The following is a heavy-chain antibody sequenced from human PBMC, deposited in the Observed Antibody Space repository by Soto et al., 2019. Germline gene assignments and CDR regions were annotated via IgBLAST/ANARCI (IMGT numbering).Heavy chain of an antibody. V-gene: IGHV1-46*01. CDR2: INPSGGST. CDR1: GYTFTSYY. Sequence: ASVKVSCKASGYTFTSYYRHWVRQAPGQGLEWMGIINPSGGSTSYAQKFQGRVTMTRDTSTSTVYMELSSLRSEDTAVYYCATYYYDSSGYEGAFDLWGRGTLVTVSS. CDR3: ATYYYDSSGYEGAFDL. D-gene: IGHD3-22*01. J-gene: IGHJ2*01.